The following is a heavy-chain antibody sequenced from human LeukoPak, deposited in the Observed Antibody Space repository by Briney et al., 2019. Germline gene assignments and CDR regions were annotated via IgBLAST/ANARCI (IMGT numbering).Heavy chain of an antibody. D-gene: IGHD4-17*01. V-gene: IGHV3-23*01. CDR2: STGSGGTT. CDR3: AQLQSDGLRTYYGMDV. CDR1: GFTFSSYA. J-gene: IGHJ6*02. Sequence: GGSLRLSCAASGFTFSSYAMTWVRQAPGRGLEWVSASTGSGGTTYYADSVMGRFTISRDNSKNTLYLQMNSLRAEDTAVYCCAQLQSDGLRTYYGMDVWGQGTTVTVSS.